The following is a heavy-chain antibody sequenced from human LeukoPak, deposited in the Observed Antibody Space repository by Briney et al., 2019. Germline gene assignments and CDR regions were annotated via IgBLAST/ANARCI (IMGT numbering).Heavy chain of an antibody. Sequence: GESLKISCKGSKYTFTNYWIAWVRQVPGKGLESVGVIYPGDSDTRYSPSFQGQVTISADNSISTAYLQWSSLKASDTAIYYCAMGVQNWFDPWGQGTLVTVSS. CDR2: IYPGDSDT. CDR3: AMGVQNWFDP. V-gene: IGHV5-51*01. J-gene: IGHJ5*02. CDR1: KYTFTNYW.